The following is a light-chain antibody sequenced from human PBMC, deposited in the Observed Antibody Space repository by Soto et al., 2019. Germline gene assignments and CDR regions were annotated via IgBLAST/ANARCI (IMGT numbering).Light chain of an antibody. CDR3: HQYAFSPLT. Sequence: EIVLMQSPGTLSLSPGERATLSCRASQSVGRNYLGWYQQKPGQAPRLLIYDASNRATGIPDRFSGSGSGTDFTLTISRLEPEDFALYFCHQYAFSPLTFGGGTKVDIK. CDR2: DAS. V-gene: IGKV3-20*01. J-gene: IGKJ4*01. CDR1: QSVGRNY.